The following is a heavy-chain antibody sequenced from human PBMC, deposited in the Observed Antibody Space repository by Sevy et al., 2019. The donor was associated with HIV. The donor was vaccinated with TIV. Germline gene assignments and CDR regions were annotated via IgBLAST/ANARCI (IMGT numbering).Heavy chain of an antibody. CDR2: IKSRTDGGTT. CDR1: GFSFSNAW. Sequence: GGSLRLSCEASGFSFSNAWMNWVRQAPGKGLEWVGRIKSRTDGGTTDYAAPVKGRFTISRDDAKSMLYLQMNSLKTEDTALYYCTLQSERPGFHPWGQGTLVTVSS. J-gene: IGHJ5*02. D-gene: IGHD1-1*01. CDR3: TLQSERPGFHP. V-gene: IGHV3-15*01.